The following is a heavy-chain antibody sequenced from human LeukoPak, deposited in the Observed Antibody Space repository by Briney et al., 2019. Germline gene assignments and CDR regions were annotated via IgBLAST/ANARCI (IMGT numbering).Heavy chain of an antibody. D-gene: IGHD3-22*01. CDR2: ISSSSSYI. Sequence: GRSLRLSCAASGFTFSSYSMNWVRQAPGKGLEWVSSISSSSSYIYYADSVKGRFTISRDNAKNSLYLQMNSLRAEDTAVYYCARAPRGYYDSSGYYPPFDYWGQGTLVTVSS. CDR1: GFTFSSYS. V-gene: IGHV3-21*01. J-gene: IGHJ4*02. CDR3: ARAPRGYYDSSGYYPPFDY.